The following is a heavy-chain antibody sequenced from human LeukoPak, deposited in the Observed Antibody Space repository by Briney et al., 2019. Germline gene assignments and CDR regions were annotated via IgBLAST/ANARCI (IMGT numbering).Heavy chain of an antibody. CDR2: TKQDGSEK. V-gene: IGHV3-7*01. D-gene: IGHD5-18*01. J-gene: IGHJ4*02. CDR3: ARVLGLYYTAIPYYFDY. Sequence: PGGSLRLSSAASGFTFSSYWRSSVRQAPGKGLERVANTKQDGSEKYYVDSVKGRFTISRDNAKNSLYLQMNSLRAEDTAVYYCARVLGLYYTAIPYYFDYWGQGTLVTVSS. CDR1: GFTFSSYW.